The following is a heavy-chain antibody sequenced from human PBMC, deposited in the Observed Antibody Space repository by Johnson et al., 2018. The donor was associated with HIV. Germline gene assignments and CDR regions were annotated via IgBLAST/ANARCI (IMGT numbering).Heavy chain of an antibody. D-gene: IGHD6-19*01. CDR3: ARGAYSSGWSDSFDI. CDR2: IKQDGSEK. CDR1: GFTFSSYW. V-gene: IGHV3-7*02. Sequence: VQVVESGGGLVQPGGSLRLSCAASGFTFSSYWMSWVRQAPGKGLEWVANIKQDGSEKYYVDSVKGRFTISRDNAKNSLYLQMNSLRAEDSAVYYCARGAYSSGWSDSFDIWGQGTMVTVSS. J-gene: IGHJ3*02.